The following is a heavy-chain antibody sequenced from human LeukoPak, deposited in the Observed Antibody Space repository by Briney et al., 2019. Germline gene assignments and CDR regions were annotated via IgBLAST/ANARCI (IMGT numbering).Heavy chain of an antibody. D-gene: IGHD5-24*01. CDR2: IYYSGST. J-gene: IGHJ4*02. CDR3: GRVGGPQDGYNFMGVDY. CDR1: GGSISSSSYY. V-gene: IGHV4-39*07. Sequence: SETLSLTCTVSGGSISSSSYYWGWLRQPPGKGLEWIGSIYYSGSTNYNPSLKSRVIISVDTSKNQFSLKLSSVTAADTAVYYCGRVGGPQDGYNFMGVDYWGQGTLVTVSS.